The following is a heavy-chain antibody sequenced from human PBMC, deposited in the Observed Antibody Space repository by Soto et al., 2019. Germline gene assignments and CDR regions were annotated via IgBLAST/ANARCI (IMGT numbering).Heavy chain of an antibody. CDR2: IYYSGNI. Sequence: QLQLQESGPGLVKPSETLSLTCTVSGGSISSDIHYWGWIRQPPGKGLEWIGTIYYSGNIYNNPSLRSRVTISMDTSKNQFSLRLTSVTAADTAVYYCARHTDCGSGSSCLGSDNMDTDAFEIWGQGTMVTVS. CDR3: ARHTDCGSGSSCLGSDNMDTDAFEI. V-gene: IGHV4-39*01. D-gene: IGHD3-10*01. J-gene: IGHJ3*02. CDR1: GGSISSDIHY.